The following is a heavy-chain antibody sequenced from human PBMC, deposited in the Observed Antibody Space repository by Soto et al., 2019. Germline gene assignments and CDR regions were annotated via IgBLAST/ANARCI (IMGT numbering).Heavy chain of an antibody. V-gene: IGHV5-51*01. J-gene: IGHJ4*02. CDR3: ARRGIGFCTSANCFIDY. D-gene: IGHD2-2*01. Sequence: LKISCKGSGYSFTDFWIGWVRQMPGKGLEWMGIIYPHDSDTRYRPSFQGQVTISADKSISTAYLQWSSLKASDTAMYYCARRGIGFCTSANCFIDYWGQGTLVTVSS. CDR2: IYPHDSDT. CDR1: GYSFTDFW.